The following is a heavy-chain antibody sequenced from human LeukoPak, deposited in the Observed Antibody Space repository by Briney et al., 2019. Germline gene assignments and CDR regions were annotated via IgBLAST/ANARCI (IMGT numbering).Heavy chain of an antibody. Sequence: PGGSLRLSCVASGFSFSYHGMNWVRLAPGKGLEWVSGVSPPGGGTYYADSVKGRFTISRDDSRNTLSLQMNSLRVEDTAVYYCARDLAWGAFDYWGQGILVADSS. CDR3: ARDLAWGAFDY. V-gene: IGHV3-23*01. CDR2: VSPPGGGT. J-gene: IGHJ4*02. D-gene: IGHD7-27*01. CDR1: GFSFSYHG.